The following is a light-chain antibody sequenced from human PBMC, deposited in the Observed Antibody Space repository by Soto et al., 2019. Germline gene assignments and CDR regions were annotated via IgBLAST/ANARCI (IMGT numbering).Light chain of an antibody. V-gene: IGKV3-20*01. Sequence: EIVLTQSPGTLSLSPGERATLSCRASQSVSASFLAWYQRKPGQAPSLLIYDASNRATGIPDRFSGSGSGTDFTLTISRLEPEDFAVFYCQQYGSSPLTFGGGTKVEIK. CDR2: DAS. CDR1: QSVSASF. CDR3: QQYGSSPLT. J-gene: IGKJ4*01.